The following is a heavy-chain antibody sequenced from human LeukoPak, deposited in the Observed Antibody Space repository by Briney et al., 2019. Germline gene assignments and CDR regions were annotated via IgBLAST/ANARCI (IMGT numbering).Heavy chain of an antibody. CDR2: ISGSGGST. CDR1: GFTFSSYA. V-gene: IGHV3-23*01. J-gene: IGHJ6*02. D-gene: IGHD4-17*01. CDR3: AKGDYGDYEWYYYYGMDV. Sequence: GGSLRLSCAASGFTFSSYAMSWVRQAPGKGLEWVSAISGSGGSTYYADSVKGRFTISRDNSKNTLCLQMNSLRAEDTAVYYCAKGDYGDYEWYYYYGMDVWGQGTTVTVSS.